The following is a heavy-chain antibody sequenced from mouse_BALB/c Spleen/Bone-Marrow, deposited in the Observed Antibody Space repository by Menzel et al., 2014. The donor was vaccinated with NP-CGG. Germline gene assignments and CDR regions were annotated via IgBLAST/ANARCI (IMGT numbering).Heavy chain of an antibody. D-gene: IGHD3-2*01. CDR2: IYPGDGST. V-gene: IGHV1S56*01. CDR3: ARTDSSGSWFAY. Sequence: VQLQESGPELVKPRASVKMSCKASGYTFTSYYIHWVKQRPGQGLEWIGWIYPGDGSTKYNEKFKGKTTLTADKSSSTAYMLLSSLTSEDSAIYFCARTDSSGSWFAYWGQGTLVTVSA. J-gene: IGHJ3*01. CDR1: GYTFTSYY.